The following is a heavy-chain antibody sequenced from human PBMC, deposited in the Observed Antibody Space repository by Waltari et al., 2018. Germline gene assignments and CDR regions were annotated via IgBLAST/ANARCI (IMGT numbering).Heavy chain of an antibody. CDR2: INPNSGGT. Sequence: QVQLVQSGAEVKKPGASVKVSCKASGYTFTGYYMHWVRQAPGQGLEWMGWINPNSGGTNYAQKFQGRVTMTRDTSISAAYMELSRLRSDDTAVYYCASLGYGDLNYYYYYYMDVWGKGTTVTVSS. J-gene: IGHJ6*03. CDR1: GYTFTGYY. D-gene: IGHD4-17*01. V-gene: IGHV1-2*02. CDR3: ASLGYGDLNYYYYYYMDV.